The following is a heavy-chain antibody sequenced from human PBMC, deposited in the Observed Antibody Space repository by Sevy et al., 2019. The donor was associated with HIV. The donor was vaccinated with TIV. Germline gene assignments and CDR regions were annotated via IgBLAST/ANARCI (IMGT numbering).Heavy chain of an antibody. D-gene: IGHD3-22*01. CDR3: ARRVYDSSGYPQYYFDS. Sequence: GESLKISCKGSGYSFTSYWIGWVRQMPGKGLEWMGIIYPGDSDIRYSPSFQGQVTISADKSISTAYLQWSSLKASDTAMYFCARRVYDSSGYPQYYFDSWGQGTPVTVSS. CDR2: IYPGDSDI. CDR1: GYSFTSYW. V-gene: IGHV5-51*01. J-gene: IGHJ4*02.